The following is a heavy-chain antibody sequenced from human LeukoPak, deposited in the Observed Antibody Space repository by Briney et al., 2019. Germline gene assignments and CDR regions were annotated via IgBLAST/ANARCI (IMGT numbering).Heavy chain of an antibody. CDR3: TTHGLTRGGDFD. V-gene: IGHV3-15*01. CDR2: IKTKTDGGTT. J-gene: IGHJ4*02. CDR1: GFTFTNAW. D-gene: IGHD3-16*01. Sequence: GGSLRLSCAASGFTFTNAWMSWVRQAPGKGLEWVGRIKTKTDGGTTDYAAPVKGRFTISRDDSRNTLFLQMNALKIEDTAVYYCTTHGLTRGGDFDWGQGTLVTVSS.